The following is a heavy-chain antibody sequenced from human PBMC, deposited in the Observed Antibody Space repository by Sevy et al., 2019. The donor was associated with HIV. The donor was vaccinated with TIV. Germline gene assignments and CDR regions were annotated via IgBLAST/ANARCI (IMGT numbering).Heavy chain of an antibody. CDR3: ATKKDYYDSSGYPFDY. CDR2: FDPEDGDPEDGKT. V-gene: IGHV1-24*01. J-gene: IGHJ4*02. CDR1: GYTLNEFS. Sequence: ASVKVSCKVSGYTLNEFSMHWVRQAPGKGLEWMTTFDPEDGDPEDGKTIYAQKFLGRVTVTEDTSTDTAYTELSSLRSEDTAVYYCATKKDYYDSSGYPFDYWGQGTLVTVSS. D-gene: IGHD3-22*01.